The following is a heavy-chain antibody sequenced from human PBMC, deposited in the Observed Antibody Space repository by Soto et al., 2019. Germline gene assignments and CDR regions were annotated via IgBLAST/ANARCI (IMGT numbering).Heavy chain of an antibody. J-gene: IGHJ4*02. CDR3: ARDRGYCSGSTCYDYYFDY. CDR2: ITNRGSTI. V-gene: IGHV3-11*01. Sequence: GGSLRLSCAASGFTFSAYYMSWLRQPPGKGLEWISGITNRGSTISYAASVKGRFTVSRDNTKNLVYLEMNSLRAEDTAVYYCARDRGYCSGSTCYDYYFDYWGQGTLVTSPQ. D-gene: IGHD2-15*01. CDR1: GFTFSAYY.